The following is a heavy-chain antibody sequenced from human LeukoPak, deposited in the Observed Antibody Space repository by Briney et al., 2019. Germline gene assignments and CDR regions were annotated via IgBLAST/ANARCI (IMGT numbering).Heavy chain of an antibody. CDR2: INHSGST. Sequence: PSETLSLTCAVYGGSFSGYYWSWIRQPPGKGLEWIGEINHSGSTNYNPSLKSRVTISVDTSKNQFSLKLSSVTAADTAVYYCARAHLVVVPAAPKGHYYYYGMDVWGQGTTVTVSS. V-gene: IGHV4-34*01. CDR3: ARAHLVVVPAAPKGHYYYYGMDV. D-gene: IGHD2-2*01. J-gene: IGHJ6*02. CDR1: GGSFSGYY.